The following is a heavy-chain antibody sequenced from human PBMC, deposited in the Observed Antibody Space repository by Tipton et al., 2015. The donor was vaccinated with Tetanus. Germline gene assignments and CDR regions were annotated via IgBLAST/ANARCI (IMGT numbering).Heavy chain of an antibody. V-gene: IGHV3-9*01. J-gene: IGHJ6*02. CDR2: ISWNSGSI. CDR1: GLTFDDYA. Sequence: SLRLSCAASGLTFDDYAMHWVRQAPGKGLEWVSGISWNSGSIGYADSVKGRFTISRDNAKNSLYLQMNSLRAEDTALYYCAKGIGYSGMDVWGQGTTVTVSS. CDR3: AKGIGYSGMDV. D-gene: IGHD2/OR15-2a*01.